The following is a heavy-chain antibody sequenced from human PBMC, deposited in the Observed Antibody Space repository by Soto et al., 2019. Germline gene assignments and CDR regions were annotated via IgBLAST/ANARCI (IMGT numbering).Heavy chain of an antibody. Sequence: QVPLVQSGAEVKKPGASVKVSCKASGYTFTSYGISWVRQAPGQGLEWMGWISAYNGNTNYAQKLQGRVTMTTDTSTSTAYMELRSLRSDDTAVYYCARGGGGYCSGGSCYSRNGMDVWGQGTTVTVSS. V-gene: IGHV1-18*01. D-gene: IGHD2-15*01. CDR3: ARGGGGYCSGGSCYSRNGMDV. CDR2: ISAYNGNT. CDR1: GYTFTSYG. J-gene: IGHJ6*02.